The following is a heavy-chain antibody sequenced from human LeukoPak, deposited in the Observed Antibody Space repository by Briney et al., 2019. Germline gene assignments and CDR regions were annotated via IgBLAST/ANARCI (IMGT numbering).Heavy chain of an antibody. Sequence: GGSLRLSCAASGFTFSSYWMHWVRQAPGEGLVWVSRINNDGSTTSYADSVKGRFTISRDNAKNTLYLQMSSLRAEDTAVYYCAREYHGGNPGWGQGTLVTVSS. V-gene: IGHV3-74*01. D-gene: IGHD4-23*01. CDR1: GFTFSSYW. J-gene: IGHJ4*02. CDR2: INNDGSTT. CDR3: AREYHGGNPG.